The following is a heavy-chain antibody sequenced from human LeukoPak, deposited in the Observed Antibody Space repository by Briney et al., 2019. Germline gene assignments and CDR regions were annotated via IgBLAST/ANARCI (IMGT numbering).Heavy chain of an antibody. V-gene: IGHV3-7*01. CDR3: ARGRPHGNDY. D-gene: IGHD4-23*01. Sequence: PGGSLRLSCAASGFPFSSYSMTWVRQAPGKGLEWVANIKPDGTTKFYVDSVKGRFTISRDNALNSLYLQMNSLRVEDTAVYYCARGRPHGNDYWGQGTLVTVSS. CDR1: GFPFSSYS. CDR2: IKPDGTTK. J-gene: IGHJ4*02.